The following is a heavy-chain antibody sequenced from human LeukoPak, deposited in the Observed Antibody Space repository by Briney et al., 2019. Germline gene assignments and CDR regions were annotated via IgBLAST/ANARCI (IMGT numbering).Heavy chain of an antibody. CDR2: IKSDGKT. V-gene: IGHV3-74*01. CDR3: ARAPSEVGGYYPEYFRH. CDR1: GFTFSRYW. J-gene: IGHJ1*01. D-gene: IGHD3-22*01. Sequence: GGPLRLSCEASGFTFSRYWVHWVRHAPGKGLGWVSRIKSDGKTNYADSVKGRFTISRDNAKNTVSLQMDSLRAEDTGVYYCARAPSEVGGYYPEYFRHWGQGTLVTVSS.